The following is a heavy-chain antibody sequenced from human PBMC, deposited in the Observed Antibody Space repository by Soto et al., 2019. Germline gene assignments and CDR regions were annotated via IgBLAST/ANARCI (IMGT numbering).Heavy chain of an antibody. CDR2: IYSGGST. J-gene: IGHJ6*03. CDR3: ARVSMNDYIWGSYRYHHYYYYMDV. CDR1: GFTVSSNY. V-gene: IGHV3-66*01. Sequence: GGSLRLSCAASGFTVSSNYMSWVRQAPGKGLEWVSVIYSGGSTYYADSVKGRFTISRDNSKNTLYLQMNSLRAKDTAVYYCARVSMNDYIWGSYRYHHYYYYMDVWGKGTTVTVSS. D-gene: IGHD3-16*02.